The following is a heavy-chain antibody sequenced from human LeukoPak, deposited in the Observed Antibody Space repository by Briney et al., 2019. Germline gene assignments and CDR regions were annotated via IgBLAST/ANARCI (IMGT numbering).Heavy chain of an antibody. Sequence: SETLSLTCTASGGSISSYYWSWIRQPPGKGLEWIGHIYYSGSTNYNPSLKSRVTISVDTSKNQFSLKLSSVTAADTAVYYCASQAYYDFWSGYITPFDYWGQGTLVTVSS. CDR2: IYYSGST. CDR1: GGSISSYY. V-gene: IGHV4-59*12. D-gene: IGHD3-3*01. J-gene: IGHJ4*02. CDR3: ASQAYYDFWSGYITPFDY.